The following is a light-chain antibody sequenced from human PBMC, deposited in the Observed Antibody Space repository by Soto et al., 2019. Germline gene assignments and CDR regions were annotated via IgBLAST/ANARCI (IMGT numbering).Light chain of an antibody. CDR3: QVWDGSSDQQV. CDR2: CDS. CDR1: NIGSES. Sequence: SYELTQPPSVSVAPGETARIACGGNNIGSESVHWYQQKPGQAPVLIIYCDSARPSGIPERFSGSNSGNTATLIISRVEAGDEADYYCQVWDGSSDQQVFGGGTKLTVL. V-gene: IGLV3-21*04. J-gene: IGLJ3*02.